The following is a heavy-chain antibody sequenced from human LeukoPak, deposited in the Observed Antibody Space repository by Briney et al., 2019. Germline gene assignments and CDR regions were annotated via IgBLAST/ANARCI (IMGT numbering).Heavy chain of an antibody. CDR3: ARDRVAARPKNPHYYYYMDV. V-gene: IGHV1-69*05. CDR1: GGTFSSYA. Sequence: ASVKVSCKASGGTFSSYAISWVRQAPGQGLEWMGGIIPIFGTANYAQKFQGRVTITTDESTSTAYMELSSLRSEDTAVYYCARDRVAARPKNPHYYYYMDVWGKGTTVTVSS. J-gene: IGHJ6*03. CDR2: IIPIFGTA. D-gene: IGHD6-6*01.